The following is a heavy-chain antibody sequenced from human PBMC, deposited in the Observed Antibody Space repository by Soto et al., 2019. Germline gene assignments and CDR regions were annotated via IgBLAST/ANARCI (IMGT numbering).Heavy chain of an antibody. D-gene: IGHD2-15*01. CDR3: ARDIVVVVAASPVIDY. CDR1: GYTFTSYG. Sequence: QVQLVQSGAEVKKPGASVKVSCKASGYTFTSYGISWVRQAPGQGLEWMGWSSAYNGNTNYAQKLQGRVTMTTDTSTSTAYMELRSLRSDDTAVYYWARDIVVVVAASPVIDYWGQGTLVTVSS. CDR2: SSAYNGNT. J-gene: IGHJ4*02. V-gene: IGHV1-18*04.